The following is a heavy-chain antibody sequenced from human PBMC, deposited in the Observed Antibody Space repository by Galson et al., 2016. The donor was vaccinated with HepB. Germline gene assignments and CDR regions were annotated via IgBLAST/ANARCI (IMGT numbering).Heavy chain of an antibody. Sequence: SLRLSCAASGFTFSTYWMSWVRQAPGKGLEYLSAITGSGDTTYYANSVKGRFTISRDNSENTLYLQMGSLRAEDMAVYYCARDALSSPWDLDYWGQGTLVTVSS. D-gene: IGHD2-2*01. J-gene: IGHJ4*02. CDR2: ITGSGDTT. CDR1: GFTFSTYW. CDR3: ARDALSSPWDLDY. V-gene: IGHV3-64*01.